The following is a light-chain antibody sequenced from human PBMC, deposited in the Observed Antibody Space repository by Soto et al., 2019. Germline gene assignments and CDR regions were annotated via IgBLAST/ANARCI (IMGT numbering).Light chain of an antibody. CDR1: QSVSSN. CDR2: GAS. CDR3: QQYGSSPWT. J-gene: IGKJ1*01. Sequence: EIVMTQSPATLSVSPGERATLSCRASQSVSSNLAWYQQKPGQAPRLLIYGASSRATGIPDRFSGSGSGTDFTLTISRLEPEDFAVYYGQQYGSSPWTFGQGTRWIS. V-gene: IGKV3-20*01.